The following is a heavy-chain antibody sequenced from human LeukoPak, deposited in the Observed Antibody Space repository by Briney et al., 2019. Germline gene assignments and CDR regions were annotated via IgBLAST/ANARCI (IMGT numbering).Heavy chain of an antibody. Sequence: PGGSLRLSCAASGFTFSSYAMHWVRQAPGKGLEYVSAISSNGGSTYYANSVKGRFTISRDNSKNTLYLQMGSLRAEDMAVYYCARAGVPAARTMDVWGKGTTVTVSS. CDR3: ARAGVPAARTMDV. D-gene: IGHD2-2*01. V-gene: IGHV3-64*01. J-gene: IGHJ6*03. CDR2: ISSNGGST. CDR1: GFTFSSYA.